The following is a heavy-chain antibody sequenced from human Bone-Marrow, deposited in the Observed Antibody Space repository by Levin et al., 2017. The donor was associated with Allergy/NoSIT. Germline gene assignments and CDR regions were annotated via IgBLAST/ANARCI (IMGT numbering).Heavy chain of an antibody. J-gene: IGHJ6*02. CDR1: GFTVNSNY. V-gene: IGHV3-53*01. CDR2: IYSGGST. Sequence: QPSETLSLTCAASGFTVNSNYMSWVRQAPGKGLEWVSVIYSGGSTYYADSVKGRYTISRDNSKNTLYLQMNSLRAEDTAVYYCAREVYCSSSNCYSKYGMDVWGQGTTVTVSS. CDR3: AREVYCSSSNCYSKYGMDV. D-gene: IGHD2-2*01.